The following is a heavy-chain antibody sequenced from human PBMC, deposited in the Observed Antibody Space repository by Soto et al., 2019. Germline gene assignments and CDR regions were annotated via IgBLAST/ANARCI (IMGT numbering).Heavy chain of an antibody. CDR3: LRQGSLNFDF. D-gene: IGHD1-26*01. CDR1: GFTFSSYW. V-gene: IGHV3-74*01. J-gene: IGHJ4*02. Sequence: GGSLRLSCAASGFTFSSYWMNWVRQTPGKGLVWLSSIESDGSGTRYADSVKGRFTISRDNAKNTLYLQMNSLRAEDAALYSCLRQGSLNFDFSGQETLLTVSS. CDR2: IESDGSGT.